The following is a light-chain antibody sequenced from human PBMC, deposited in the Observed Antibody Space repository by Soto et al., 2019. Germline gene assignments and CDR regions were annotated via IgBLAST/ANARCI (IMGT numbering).Light chain of an antibody. Sequence: EIVLTQSPGTLSLSPGERATLSCRASQTVSSSYLAWYQQKPGQALRLLIYGASSRATGIPDRFSGSGSGTDFTLTISRLEPEDFAVYYCQQYGSSPRLTFGGGTKVEMK. CDR2: GAS. J-gene: IGKJ4*01. CDR3: QQYGSSPRLT. CDR1: QTVSSSY. V-gene: IGKV3-20*01.